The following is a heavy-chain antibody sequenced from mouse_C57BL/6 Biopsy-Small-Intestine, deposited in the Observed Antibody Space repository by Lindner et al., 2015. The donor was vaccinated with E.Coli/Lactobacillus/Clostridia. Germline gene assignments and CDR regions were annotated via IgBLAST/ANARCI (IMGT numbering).Heavy chain of an antibody. CDR1: GNNFIGKY. CDR3: ARKSSSGNEYFEH. Sequence: SVKVSCKASGNNFIGKYINWVRQAPGQGLEWMGWVNPKNGGAKYAPKFQGRVTLTRDTSSSTAYMELTSLTSDDTAVYFCARKSSSGNEYFEHWGQGTLLTVSS. J-gene: IGHJ2*01. D-gene: IGHD1-3*01. V-gene: IGHV1-84*02. CDR2: VNPKNGGA.